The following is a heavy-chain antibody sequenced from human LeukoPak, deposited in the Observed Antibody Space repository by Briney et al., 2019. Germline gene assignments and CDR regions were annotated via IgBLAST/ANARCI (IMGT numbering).Heavy chain of an antibody. CDR1: GGSISSGGYY. J-gene: IGHJ3*02. V-gene: IGHV3-7*01. CDR3: ARGRYYYDSSFAFDI. Sequence: ETLSLTCTVSGGSISSGGYYWSWVRQAPGKGMEWVANIKQDGSEKYYVDSVKGRFTISRDNANNSLFLQMNRLRAEDTAVYYCARGRYYYDSSFAFDIWGQGTMVTVSS. CDR2: IKQDGSEK. D-gene: IGHD3-22*01.